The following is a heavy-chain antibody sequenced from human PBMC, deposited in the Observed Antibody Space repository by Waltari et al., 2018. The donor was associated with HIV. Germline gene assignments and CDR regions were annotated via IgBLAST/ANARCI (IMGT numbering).Heavy chain of an antibody. J-gene: IGHJ4*02. D-gene: IGHD4-17*01. CDR1: GFTVSTNY. V-gene: IGHV3-53*01. Sequence: EVQLVESGGGLIQPGGSLRISCVASGFTVSTNYMSWVRQAPGKGLEWVSIINRDGSTFYADSVKGRFTISRDNSKNTLYLQMNTLRAEDTAVYYCARDLVTTGPLDWGQGTLVTVSS. CDR2: INRDGST. CDR3: ARDLVTTGPLD.